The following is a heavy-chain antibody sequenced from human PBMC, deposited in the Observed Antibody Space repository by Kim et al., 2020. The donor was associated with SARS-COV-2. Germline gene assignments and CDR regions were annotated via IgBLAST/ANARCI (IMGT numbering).Heavy chain of an antibody. Sequence: GSTKYNPSLKSRVTISVDPSKNQFSLRLTSGTAADTAVYYCARGYKATVGFWGQGTLVTVSS. CDR2: GST. V-gene: IGHV4-34*01. J-gene: IGHJ4*02. CDR3: ARGYKATVGF. D-gene: IGHD4-17*01.